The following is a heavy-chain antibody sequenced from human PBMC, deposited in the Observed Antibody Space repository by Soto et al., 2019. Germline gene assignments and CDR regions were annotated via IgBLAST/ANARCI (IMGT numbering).Heavy chain of an antibody. Sequence: GGSLRLSCAASGFTFSSYAMHWVRQAPGKGLEYVSAISSNGGSTYYADSVKGRFTISRDNSKNTLYLQMGSLRAEDMAVYYCARGVGATLRRTNFDYWGQGTLVTVSS. V-gene: IGHV3-64*02. D-gene: IGHD1-26*01. CDR1: GFTFSSYA. CDR2: ISSNGGST. CDR3: ARGVGATLRRTNFDY. J-gene: IGHJ4*02.